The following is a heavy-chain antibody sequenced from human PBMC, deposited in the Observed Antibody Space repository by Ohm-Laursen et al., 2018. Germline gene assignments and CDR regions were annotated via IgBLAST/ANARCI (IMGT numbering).Heavy chain of an antibody. J-gene: IGHJ4*02. D-gene: IGHD3-9*01. CDR1: GFTFSDCG. CDR3: VKESSTGYYRTADY. V-gene: IGHV3-30*18. CDR2: FSYDGSDK. Sequence: SLRLSCAASGFTFSDCGMHWVRQTPGKGLEWVAVFSYDGSDKHYADSVKGRFTVSRDNSKNTLDLQMNSLRPEDTAVYYCVKESSTGYYRTADYWGQGTLVTVSS.